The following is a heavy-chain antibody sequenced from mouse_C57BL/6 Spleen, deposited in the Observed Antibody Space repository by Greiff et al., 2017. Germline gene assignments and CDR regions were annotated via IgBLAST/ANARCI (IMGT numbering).Heavy chain of an antibody. J-gene: IGHJ2*01. CDR2: IDPETGGT. V-gene: IGHV1-15*01. Sequence: QVQLQQSGAELVRPGASVTLSCKASGYTFTDYEMHWVKQTPVHGLEWIGAIDPETGGTAYNQKFKGKAILTADKSSSTAYMELRSLTSEDSAVYYCTREGGQYYGSSSDYWGQGTTLTVSS. D-gene: IGHD1-1*01. CDR3: TREGGQYYGSSSDY. CDR1: GYTFTDYE.